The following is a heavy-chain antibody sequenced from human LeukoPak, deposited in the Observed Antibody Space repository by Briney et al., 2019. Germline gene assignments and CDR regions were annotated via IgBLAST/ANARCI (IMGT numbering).Heavy chain of an antibody. D-gene: IGHD3-10*01. Sequence: GGSLRLSCAASGFTFTRYWMSWVRQSPGKGLEWVANIKQDGSERYYVDSVKGRFTISRDNAKNLVYLQMNSLRAEDTAVYYCVRDRAVDYWGQGTLVTVSS. V-gene: IGHV3-7*01. CDR3: VRDRAVDY. CDR1: GFTFTRYW. J-gene: IGHJ4*02. CDR2: IKQDGSER.